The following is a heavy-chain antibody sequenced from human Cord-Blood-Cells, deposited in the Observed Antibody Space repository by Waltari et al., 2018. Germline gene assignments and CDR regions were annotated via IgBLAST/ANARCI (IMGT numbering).Heavy chain of an antibody. CDR3: ATPQD. J-gene: IGHJ4*02. CDR1: RGSISRSRSC. V-gene: IGHV4-39*01. Sequence: QLQLQESGPGLAKPSATLSLTGPVSRGSISRSRSCWGWIRQPPGKGLEWIGSIYYSGSTYYNPSLKSRVTISVDTSKYQFSLRLSSVTAADTAVYYCATPQDWGQGTLVTVSS. CDR2: IYYSGST.